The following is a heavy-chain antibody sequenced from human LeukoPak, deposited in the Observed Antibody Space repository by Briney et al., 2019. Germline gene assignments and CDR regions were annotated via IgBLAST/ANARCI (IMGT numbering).Heavy chain of an antibody. D-gene: IGHD3-10*01. CDR3: AKDAYYYGSGIQLAV. V-gene: IGHV3-23*01. CDR1: GFTFSSYA. J-gene: IGHJ6*02. Sequence: GGSLRLSCAASGFTFSSYAMSRVRQAPGKGLEWVSAISGSGSSTYYADSVKGRFTISRDNSKNTLYLQMNSLRAEDTAVYYCAKDAYYYGSGIQLAVWGQGTTVTVSS. CDR2: ISGSGSST.